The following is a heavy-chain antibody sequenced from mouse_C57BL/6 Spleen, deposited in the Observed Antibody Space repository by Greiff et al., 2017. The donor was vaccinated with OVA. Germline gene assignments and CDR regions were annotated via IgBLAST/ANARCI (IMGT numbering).Heavy chain of an antibody. CDR2: IYPGDGDT. CDR1: GYAFSSSW. V-gene: IGHV1-82*01. CDR3: AGCGNYGYLDV. J-gene: IGHJ1*03. Sequence: QVQLQQSGPELVKPGASVKISCKASGYAFSSSWMNWVKQRPGKGLEWIGRIYPGDGDTNYNGKFKGKATLTADKSSSTAYMQLSSLTSEDSAVYCCAGCGNYGYLDVWGTGTTVTVAP.